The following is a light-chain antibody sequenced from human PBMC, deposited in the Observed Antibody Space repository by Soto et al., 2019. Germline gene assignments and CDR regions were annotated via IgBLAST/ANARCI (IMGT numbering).Light chain of an antibody. CDR2: DVS. Sequence: QSALTQPASASGSPGQSITISCTGTSSDVGAYNFVSWYQQHPGKVPKLMIFDVSSRPSGVSDRFSGSKSGNTASLTISGLQDEYEGDYYCSSYTSSSTHVFGSGTKLTVL. J-gene: IGLJ1*01. CDR3: SSYTSSSTHV. CDR1: SSDVGAYNF. V-gene: IGLV2-14*03.